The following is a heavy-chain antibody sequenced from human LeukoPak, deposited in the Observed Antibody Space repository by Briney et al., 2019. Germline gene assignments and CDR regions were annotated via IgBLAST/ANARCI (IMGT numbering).Heavy chain of an antibody. V-gene: IGHV3-23*01. D-gene: IGHD2-21*02. Sequence: PGGSLRLSCAASGFTFSSYGMHWVRQAPGKGLEWVSAISGSGGSTYYADSVKGRFTISRDNSKNTLYLQMNSLRAEDTAVYYCAKDSCPIYSGGDLGWGQGTLVTVSS. CDR1: GFTFSSYG. CDR2: ISGSGGST. J-gene: IGHJ4*02. CDR3: AKDSCPIYSGGDLG.